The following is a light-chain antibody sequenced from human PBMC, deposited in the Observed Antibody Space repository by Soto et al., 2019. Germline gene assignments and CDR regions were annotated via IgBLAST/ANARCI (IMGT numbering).Light chain of an antibody. CDR1: KLGDKY. CDR3: QACDSSTAWV. J-gene: IGLJ2*01. Sequence: SYELTQPPSVSVSPGQTASITCSGGKLGDKYACWYQQKPGQSPVLVIYQDSKRPSGIPERFSGSNPRNTAPLTISGTQAMDEADYYCQACDSSTAWVFVGGTKLTVL. CDR2: QDS. V-gene: IGLV3-1*01.